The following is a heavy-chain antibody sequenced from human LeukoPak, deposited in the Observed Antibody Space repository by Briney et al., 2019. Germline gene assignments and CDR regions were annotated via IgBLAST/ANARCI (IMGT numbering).Heavy chain of an antibody. D-gene: IGHD2-2*01. CDR3: ARDGTRYCSSTSCYEGGFFDY. CDR1: GFTFSSYS. Sequence: GGSLRLPCAASGFTFSSYSMNWVRQAPGKGLEWVSSISSSSSYIYYADSVKGRFTISRDNAKNSLYLQMNSLRAEDTAVYYCARDGTRYCSSTSCYEGGFFDYWGQGTLVTVSS. CDR2: ISSSSSYI. V-gene: IGHV3-21*01. J-gene: IGHJ4*02.